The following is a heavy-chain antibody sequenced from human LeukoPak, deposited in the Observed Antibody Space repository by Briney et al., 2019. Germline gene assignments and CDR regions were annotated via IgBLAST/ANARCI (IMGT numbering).Heavy chain of an antibody. CDR1: GYTFTSYD. J-gene: IGHJ5*02. CDR3: ARGEKGYCSSTSCYWFDP. D-gene: IGHD2-2*01. V-gene: IGHV1-8*03. Sequence: ASVKVSCKASGYTFTSYDINWVRQATGQGLEWMGWMNPNSGNTGYAQKFQGRVTITRNTSISTAYMELSSLRSEDTAVYYCARGEKGYCSSTSCYWFDPWGQGTLVTVSS. CDR2: MNPNSGNT.